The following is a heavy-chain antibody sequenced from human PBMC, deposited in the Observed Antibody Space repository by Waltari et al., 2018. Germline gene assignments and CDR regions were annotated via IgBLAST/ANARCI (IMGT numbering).Heavy chain of an antibody. V-gene: IGHV4-34*01. CDR1: GGSFSDYY. J-gene: IGHJ5*02. CDR3: ARANWNANWFDP. CDR2: INHSGST. D-gene: IGHD1-1*01. Sequence: QVQLQQWGAGLLKPSETLSLTCAVYGGSFSDYYWSWIRQPPGKGLEWIGEINHSGSTNYNTSRKSRISTSVDTSKNQFSLKLRSVTAADTAVYYCARANWNANWFDPWGQGTLVTVSS.